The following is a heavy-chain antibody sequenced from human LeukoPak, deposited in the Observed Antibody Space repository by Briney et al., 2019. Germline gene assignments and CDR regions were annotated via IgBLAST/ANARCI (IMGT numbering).Heavy chain of an antibody. Sequence: ASVKVSCKVSGYTLTELSMHWVRQAPGKGLEWMGGFDPEDGETIYAQKFQGRVTMTEDTSTDAAYMELSSLRSEDTAVYYCATDPMAGPEQPTAGLRYWGQGTLVTVSP. J-gene: IGHJ4*02. D-gene: IGHD1/OR15-1a*01. V-gene: IGHV1-24*01. CDR1: GYTLTELS. CDR2: FDPEDGET. CDR3: ATDPMAGPEQPTAGLRY.